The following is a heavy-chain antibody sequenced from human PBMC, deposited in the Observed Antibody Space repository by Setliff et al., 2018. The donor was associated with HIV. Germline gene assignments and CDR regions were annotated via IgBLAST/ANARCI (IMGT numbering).Heavy chain of an antibody. D-gene: IGHD5-12*01. CDR3: VGGLRSRSQGHFDY. J-gene: IGHJ4*02. Sequence: SETLSLTCTVSGGSISTYYLTWIRQPAGKGLEWIGRIFASGSTNYNPSLKSRVTMSVDTSKNQFSLRLSSVTAADTAVYYCVGGLRSRSQGHFDYWGQGTLFTVSS. CDR2: IFASGST. V-gene: IGHV4-4*07. CDR1: GGSISTYY.